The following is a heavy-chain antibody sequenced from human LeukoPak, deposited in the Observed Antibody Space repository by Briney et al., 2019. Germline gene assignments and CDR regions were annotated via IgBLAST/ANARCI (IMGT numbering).Heavy chain of an antibody. CDR1: GYTFTGYY. D-gene: IGHD2-2*01. CDR3: ARSAGVVPGY. J-gene: IGHJ4*02. CDR2: INPNSGCA. Sequence: ASVEVSCKASGYTFTGYYMHWVRQAPGQGLEGMGWINPNSGCANYAQKFQGRVTMTRDTSISTAYMELSRLRSDDTAVYYCARSAGVVPGYWGQGTLVTVSS. V-gene: IGHV1-2*02.